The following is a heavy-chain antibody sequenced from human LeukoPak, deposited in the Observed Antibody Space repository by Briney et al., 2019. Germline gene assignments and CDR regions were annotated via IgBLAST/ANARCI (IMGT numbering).Heavy chain of an antibody. CDR3: ARAKPKNMVRGLIMRRESRYYFDY. Sequence: TGGSLRLSCTVSGFTVSSNSMSWVRQAPGKGLEWVSFIYSDNTHYSDSVKGRFTISRDNSKNTLYLQMNSLRAEDTAVYYCARAKPKNMVRGLIMRRESRYYFDYWGQGTLVTVSS. D-gene: IGHD3-10*01. J-gene: IGHJ4*02. CDR2: IYSDNT. V-gene: IGHV3-53*01. CDR1: GFTVSSNS.